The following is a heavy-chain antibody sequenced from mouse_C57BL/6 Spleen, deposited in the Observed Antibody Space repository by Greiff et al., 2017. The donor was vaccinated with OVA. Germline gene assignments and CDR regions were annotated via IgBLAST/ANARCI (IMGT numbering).Heavy chain of an antibody. CDR3: ARIYGNYEAWFAY. J-gene: IGHJ3*01. V-gene: IGHV5-17*01. CDR2: ISSGSSTI. CDR1: GFTFSDYG. Sequence: EVQRVESGGGLVKPGGSLKLSCAASGFTFSDYGMHWVRQAPEKGLEWVAYISSGSSTIYSADTVKGPFSISRDNAKNTLFLQMTSLRSEDTAMYYCARIYGNYEAWFAYWGKGTLVTVSA. D-gene: IGHD2-1*01.